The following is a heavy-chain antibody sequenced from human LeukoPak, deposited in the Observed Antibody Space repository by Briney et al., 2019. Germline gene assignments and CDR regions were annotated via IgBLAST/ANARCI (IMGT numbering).Heavy chain of an antibody. CDR2: FSGSGAST. CDR3: AKLRWSSSGAFDI. D-gene: IGHD4-23*01. J-gene: IGHJ3*02. Sequence: GGSLRLSCAASGFTFSNYGMNWVRQAPGKGLEWVSVFSGSGASTHYADSVKGRFTISRDNSKNTLYLQMNSLGAEDTAVYYCAKLRWSSSGAFDIWGQGTMVTVSS. CDR1: GFTFSNYG. V-gene: IGHV3-23*01.